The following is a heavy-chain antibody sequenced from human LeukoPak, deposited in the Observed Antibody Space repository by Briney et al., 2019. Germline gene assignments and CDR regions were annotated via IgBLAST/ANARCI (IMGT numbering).Heavy chain of an antibody. CDR2: ISGSGGST. Sequence: GGSLRLSCAASGFTFSSYAMSWVRQAPGKGLEWVSAISGSGGSTYYADSVKGRFTISRDNSKNTLYLQMNSLRAEDTAVYYCAKDLGGRALAVGPYFDYWGQGTLVTVSS. CDR3: AKDLGGRALAVGPYFDY. CDR1: GFTFSSYA. J-gene: IGHJ4*02. D-gene: IGHD1-26*01. V-gene: IGHV3-23*01.